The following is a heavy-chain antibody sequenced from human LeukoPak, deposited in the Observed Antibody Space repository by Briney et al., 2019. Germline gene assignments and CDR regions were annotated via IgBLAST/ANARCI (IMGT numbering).Heavy chain of an antibody. V-gene: IGHV3-64*01. CDR1: GFTFSSYA. CDR3: ARDHRGWNRGRIQGYYYYMDV. CDR2: ISSNGGST. J-gene: IGHJ6*03. Sequence: PGGSLRLSCAASGFTFSSYAMHWVRQAPGKGLEYVSAISSNGGSTYYANSVKGRFTISRDNSKNTLYLQMGSLRAEDMAVYYCARDHRGWNRGRIQGYYYYMDVWGKGTTVTISS. D-gene: IGHD1/OR15-1a*01.